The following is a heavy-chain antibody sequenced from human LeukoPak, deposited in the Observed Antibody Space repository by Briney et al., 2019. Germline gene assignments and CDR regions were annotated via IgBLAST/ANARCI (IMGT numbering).Heavy chain of an antibody. Sequence: ASVKVSCKASGGTFSSYAISWVRQPPGQGLEWMGGIIPIFGTANYAQKFQGRVTITADKSTSTAYMELSSLRSEDTAVYYCARVSERWLQRKGEAFDIWGQGTMVTVSS. D-gene: IGHD5-24*01. J-gene: IGHJ3*02. V-gene: IGHV1-69*06. CDR3: ARVSERWLQRKGEAFDI. CDR2: IIPIFGTA. CDR1: GGTFSSYA.